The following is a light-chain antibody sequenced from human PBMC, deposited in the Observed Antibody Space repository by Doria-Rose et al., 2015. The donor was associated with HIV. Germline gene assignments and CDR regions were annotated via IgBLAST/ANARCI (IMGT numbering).Light chain of an antibody. V-gene: IGLV2-23*02. CDR3: CTYASSTTLI. CDR2: DVN. Sequence: RMIYDVNKRPSALSTRFSGSKSVYTASLTISRLQAEDEADYYCCTYASSTTLIFGTGTKVTVL. J-gene: IGLJ1*01.